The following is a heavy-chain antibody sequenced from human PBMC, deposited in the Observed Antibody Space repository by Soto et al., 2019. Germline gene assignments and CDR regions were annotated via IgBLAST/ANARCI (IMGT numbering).Heavy chain of an antibody. V-gene: IGHV4-34*01. CDR2: INHSGST. Sequence: QVQLQQWGAGLLKPSETLSLTCAVYGGSFSGYYWSWIRQPPGKGLEWIGEINHSGSTNYNPSLKSRVTISVETSKNQFSLKLSSVTAADTAVYYCARRFYYYYYMDVWGKGTTVTVSS. CDR1: GGSFSGYY. J-gene: IGHJ6*03. CDR3: ARRFYYYYYMDV.